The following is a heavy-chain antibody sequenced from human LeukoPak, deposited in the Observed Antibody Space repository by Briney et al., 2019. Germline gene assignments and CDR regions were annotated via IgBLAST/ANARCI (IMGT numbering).Heavy chain of an antibody. Sequence: PGRSLRLSCAASGFTFSSYGMHWVRQAPGQGLEWVAVISYDGSNKYYADSVKGRFTISRDNSKNTLYLQMNSLRAEDTAVYYCAKSGDTAMVTDYWGQGTLVTVSS. CDR3: AKSGDTAMVTDY. D-gene: IGHD5-18*01. V-gene: IGHV3-30*18. CDR1: GFTFSSYG. CDR2: ISYDGSNK. J-gene: IGHJ4*02.